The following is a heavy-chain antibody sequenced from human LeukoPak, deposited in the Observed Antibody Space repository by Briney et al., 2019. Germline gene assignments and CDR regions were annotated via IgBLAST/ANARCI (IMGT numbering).Heavy chain of an antibody. J-gene: IGHJ6*03. CDR3: ARGRITIFGVVTRYYYMDV. Sequence: PGGSLRLSCAASGFTFSSYEMNWVRQAPGKGLEWVSYISSSGSTIYYADSVKGRFTISRDNAKNSLYLQMNSLRAEDTAVYYCARGRITIFGVVTRYYYMDVWGKGTTVTVSS. V-gene: IGHV3-48*03. CDR2: ISSSGSTI. D-gene: IGHD3-3*01. CDR1: GFTFSSYE.